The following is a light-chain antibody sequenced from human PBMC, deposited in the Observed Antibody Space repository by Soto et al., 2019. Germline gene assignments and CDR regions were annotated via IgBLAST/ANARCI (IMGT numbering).Light chain of an antibody. Sequence: QSVLTQPPSVSAAPGQRVAISCSGGSSDIGNNYVSWYQQFPGTAPKLLIYDNNRRPSGIPDRFSGSKSGTSATLGITGLQSGDEAEYYCGTWDASRNLVFGGGTKLTVL. V-gene: IGLV1-51*01. CDR2: DNN. CDR1: SSDIGNNY. J-gene: IGLJ3*02. CDR3: GTWDASRNLV.